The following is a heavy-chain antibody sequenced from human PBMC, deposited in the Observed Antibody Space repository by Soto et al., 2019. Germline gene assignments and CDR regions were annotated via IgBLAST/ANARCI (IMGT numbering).Heavy chain of an antibody. CDR1: GGSFSNNY. Sequence: NPSETLSLTCAVYGGSFSNNYWTWFRQPPGKGLEWIGEISPSGTTKYIPSLKSRGTISVDTSRKQFFLKVTSVGAADTAVYYCATSLWFGTQPEIWGPGTLVTVSS. CDR2: ISPSGTT. CDR3: ATSLWFGTQPEI. V-gene: IGHV4-34*01. D-gene: IGHD3-10*01. J-gene: IGHJ4*02.